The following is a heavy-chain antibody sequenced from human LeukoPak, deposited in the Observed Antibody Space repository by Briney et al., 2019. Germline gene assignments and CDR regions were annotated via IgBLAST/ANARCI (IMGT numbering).Heavy chain of an antibody. CDR1: GFTFSNAW. J-gene: IGHJ4*02. CDR3: TTDGYDSSGYERDY. CDR2: IKSKTDGGTT. V-gene: IGHV3-15*01. Sequence: PGGSLGLSCAASGFTFSNAWMSWVRQAPGKGLEWVGRIKSKTDGGTTDYAAPVKGRFTISRDDSKNTLYLQMNSLKTEDTAVYYCTTDGYDSSGYERDYWGQGTLVTVSS. D-gene: IGHD3-22*01.